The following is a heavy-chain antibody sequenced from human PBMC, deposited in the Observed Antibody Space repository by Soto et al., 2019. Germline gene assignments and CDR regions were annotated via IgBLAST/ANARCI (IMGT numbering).Heavy chain of an antibody. V-gene: IGHV3-23*01. CDR2: ISGSGGST. D-gene: IGHD5-18*01. Sequence: GGSLRLSCAASGFTFSSYAMSWVRQAPGKGLEWVSAISGSGGSTYYADSGKGRFTISRDNSKNTLYMQMNSLRAEDTAVYYCAKDGGYSYGYSPRYYYGMDVWGQGTTVTVSS. J-gene: IGHJ6*02. CDR3: AKDGGYSYGYSPRYYYGMDV. CDR1: GFTFSSYA.